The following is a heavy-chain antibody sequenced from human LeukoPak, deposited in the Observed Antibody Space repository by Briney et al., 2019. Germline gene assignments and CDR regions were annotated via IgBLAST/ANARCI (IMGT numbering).Heavy chain of an antibody. J-gene: IGHJ4*02. Sequence: GGSLRLSCAASGFTFSSYAMSWVRQAPGKGLEWVSAIRDSGSSTHYADSVKGRFTTSRDNSKNTLFLQMNSLRAEDTAIYYCAKYGPQDSGSSHFDYWGQGALVTDSS. V-gene: IGHV3-23*01. CDR1: GFTFSSYA. CDR2: IRDSGSST. D-gene: IGHD1-26*01. CDR3: AKYGPQDSGSSHFDY.